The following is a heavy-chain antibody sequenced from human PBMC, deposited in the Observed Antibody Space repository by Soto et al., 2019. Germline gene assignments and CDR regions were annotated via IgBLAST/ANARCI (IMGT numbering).Heavy chain of an antibody. D-gene: IGHD3-3*01. CDR2: INPTGDTT. Sequence: QVQLVQSGAEVKKPGASVKISCKASGYTVTNHHMHWVRQAPAQGLELVGKINPTGDTTTYSQQLQGRVTMTRDTSTSTLYMELTSLRSEDTAVSCCGTDSQIFGPHYWGQGTLVTVSS. CDR3: GTDSQIFGPHY. J-gene: IGHJ4*02. CDR1: GYTVTNHH. V-gene: IGHV1-46*04.